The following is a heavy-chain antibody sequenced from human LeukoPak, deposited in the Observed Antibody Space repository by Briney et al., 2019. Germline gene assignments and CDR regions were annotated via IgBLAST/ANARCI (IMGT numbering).Heavy chain of an antibody. J-gene: IGHJ5*02. V-gene: IGHV3-74*01. CDR2: INSDGSST. CDR1: GFTFSSYW. Sequence: GGSLRLSCAVSGFTFSSYWMHWVRQAPGKGLVWVSRINSDGSSTSYADSVKGRFTISRDNAKNTLYLQMNSLRAEDTAVYYCARDPVKVLWFGELLGVNWFDPWGQGTLVTVSS. D-gene: IGHD3-10*01. CDR3: ARDPVKVLWFGELLGVNWFDP.